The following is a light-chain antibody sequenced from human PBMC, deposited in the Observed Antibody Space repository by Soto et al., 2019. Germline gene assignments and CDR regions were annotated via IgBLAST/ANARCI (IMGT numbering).Light chain of an antibody. V-gene: IGKV1-5*03. CDR1: QNINSW. CDR2: MAS. Sequence: DIQMTQAPSTLSASVGDRVTITCRASQNINSWLAGYQQKPGKAPKLLIYMASSLESGVPSRLSGSGSGTEFTLTITSLQPDYFAIYYCQQYNSYSSGTFGQGTKVESK. CDR3: QQYNSYSSGT. J-gene: IGKJ1*01.